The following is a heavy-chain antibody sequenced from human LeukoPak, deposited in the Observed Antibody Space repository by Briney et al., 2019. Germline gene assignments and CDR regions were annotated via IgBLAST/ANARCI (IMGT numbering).Heavy chain of an antibody. D-gene: IGHD1-1*01. J-gene: IGHJ3*02. V-gene: IGHV4-38-2*02. CDR2: IFRSGDT. Sequence: SETLSLTCTVSGGSISGYYWGWIRQTPGKGLEWIGTIFRSGDTYYNPSLKSRVTMSVDASKNQFSLRLTFVTAADTAVYFCASGFPTTGFDIWGQGTTVTVSA. CDR1: GGSISGYY. CDR3: ASGFPTTGFDI.